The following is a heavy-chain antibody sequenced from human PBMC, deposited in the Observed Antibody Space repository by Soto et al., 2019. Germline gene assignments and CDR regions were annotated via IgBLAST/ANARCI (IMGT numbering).Heavy chain of an antibody. V-gene: IGHV3-64*01. D-gene: IGHD1-26*01. CDR2: ISADGGTT. CDR1: GFTFSRFS. J-gene: IGHJ4*02. CDR3: ARIDNTGYYGR. Sequence: VGSLRLSCAASGFTFSRFSMHWVRQAPGKGLEYVSAISADGGTTYYANSMKDRFTISRDNSKSTLYLQMGSLGAEDMAVYYCARIDNTGYYGRWGQGTLVTVSS.